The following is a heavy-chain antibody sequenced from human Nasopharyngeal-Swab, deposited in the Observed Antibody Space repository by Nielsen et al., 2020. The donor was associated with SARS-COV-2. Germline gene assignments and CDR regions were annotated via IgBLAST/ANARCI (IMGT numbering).Heavy chain of an antibody. J-gene: IGHJ6*02. D-gene: IGHD2-2*01. V-gene: IGHV3-9*01. CDR2: ISRDSGSI. CDR1: GFSIDEYA. CDR3: AKDCRIGRSLCLFGMDV. Sequence: SLKISCAASGFSIDEYAMYWVRQAPGKGLEWVSGISRDSGSIDYVDSVKGRFTISRDNAKNSLYLPMNSLRAEDTALYYCAKDCRIGRSLCLFGMDVWGQGTTVIVSS.